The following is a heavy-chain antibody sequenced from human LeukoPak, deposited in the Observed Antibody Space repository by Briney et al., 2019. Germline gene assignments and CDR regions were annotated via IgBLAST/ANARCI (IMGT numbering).Heavy chain of an antibody. J-gene: IGHJ4*02. CDR1: GFIVSSNY. CDR2: IYSDGST. V-gene: IGHV3-53*01. D-gene: IGHD1-26*01. CDR3: ARGTSGTFKSFDY. Sequence: GGSLRLSCAASGFIVSSNYMSWVRQAPGKGLERVSIIYSDGSTYYADSVKGRFTISRDNSNNTLYLQINSLRAEDTAVYYCARGTSGTFKSFDYWGQGTLVTVSS.